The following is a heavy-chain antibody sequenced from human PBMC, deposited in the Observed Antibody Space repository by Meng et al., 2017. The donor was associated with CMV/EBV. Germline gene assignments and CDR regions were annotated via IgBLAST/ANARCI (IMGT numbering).Heavy chain of an antibody. Sequence: ASVKVSCKASGYTFTSYDINWVRQATGQGLEWMGWMNPNSGNTGYAQKFQGRVTMTRNTSISTAYMELSSLRSEDTAVYYCARDTQRGIAAAGPFDPWGQGTLVTVSS. D-gene: IGHD6-13*01. V-gene: IGHV1-8*01. J-gene: IGHJ5*02. CDR2: MNPNSGNT. CDR1: GYTFTSYD. CDR3: ARDTQRGIAAAGPFDP.